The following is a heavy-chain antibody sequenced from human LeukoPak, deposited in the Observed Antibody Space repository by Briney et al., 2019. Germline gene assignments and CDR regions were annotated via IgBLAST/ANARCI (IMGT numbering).Heavy chain of an antibody. J-gene: IGHJ4*02. V-gene: IGHV3-9*01. CDR3: AKDTDGAAAGTTWGH. CDR2: ISWNSGSI. D-gene: IGHD6-13*01. CDR1: GFTFDDYA. Sequence: GRSLRLSCAASGFTFDDYAMHWVRQAPGKGLEWVSGISWNSGSIGYADSVKGRFTISRDNAKNSLYLQMNSLRAEDTALYYCAKDTDGAAAGTTWGHWGQGTLVTVSS.